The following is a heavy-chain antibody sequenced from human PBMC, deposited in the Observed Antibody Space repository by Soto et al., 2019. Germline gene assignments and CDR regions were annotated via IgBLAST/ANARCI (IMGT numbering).Heavy chain of an antibody. CDR3: AARQEGGSYKY. CDR2: IAAGSGNT. CDR1: GFTFSSSA. D-gene: IGHD3-10*01. V-gene: IGHV1-58*01. J-gene: IGHJ4*02. Sequence: ASVKVSCKASGFTFSSSAVQWLRQARGQRPEWIGWIAAGSGNTKYTQKFQERVTITRDMSTTTAYMELSSLRSEDTAVYYCAARQEGGSYKYWGQGTLVTVSS.